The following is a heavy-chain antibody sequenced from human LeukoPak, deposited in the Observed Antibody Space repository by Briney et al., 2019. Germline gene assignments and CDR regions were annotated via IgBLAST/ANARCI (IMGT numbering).Heavy chain of an antibody. J-gene: IGHJ4*02. D-gene: IGHD3-10*01. CDR3: ARDPWGWFGEGGFDY. CDR2: IYYSGST. CDR1: GGSISSGDYY. Sequence: SETLSLTCTFSGGSISSGDYYWSWIRQPPGKGLEWIGYIYYSGSTYYNPSLKSRVTISVDTSKNQFSLKLSSVTAADTAVYYCARDPWGWFGEGGFDYWGQGTPVTVSS. V-gene: IGHV4-30-4*08.